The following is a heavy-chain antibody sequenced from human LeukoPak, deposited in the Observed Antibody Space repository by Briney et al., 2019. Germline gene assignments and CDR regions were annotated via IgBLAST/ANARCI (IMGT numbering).Heavy chain of an antibody. D-gene: IGHD1-1*01. Sequence: ASVKVSCKASGYTFTGYYMHWVRQAPGQGLEWMGIINPSGGSTSYAQKFQGRVTITADKSTSTASMELSSLRSEDTAVYFCASHIRGGLDRRNYYLDYWGQGTLVTVSS. J-gene: IGHJ4*02. CDR3: ASHIRGGLDRRNYYLDY. CDR1: GYTFTGYY. V-gene: IGHV1-46*01. CDR2: INPSGGST.